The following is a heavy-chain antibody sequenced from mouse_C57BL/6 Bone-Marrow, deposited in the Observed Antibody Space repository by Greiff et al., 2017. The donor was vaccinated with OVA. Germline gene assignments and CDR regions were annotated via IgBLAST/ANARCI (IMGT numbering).Heavy chain of an antibody. Sequence: VQGVESGPELVKPGASVKISCKASGYAFSSSWMNWVKQRPGKGLEWIGRIYPGDGDTNYNGKFKGKATLTADKSSSTAYMQLSSLTSEDSAVYFCAAPDWAWFAYWGQGTLVTVSA. CDR3: AAPDWAWFAY. D-gene: IGHD4-1*01. CDR1: GYAFSSSW. J-gene: IGHJ3*01. CDR2: IYPGDGDT. V-gene: IGHV1-82*01.